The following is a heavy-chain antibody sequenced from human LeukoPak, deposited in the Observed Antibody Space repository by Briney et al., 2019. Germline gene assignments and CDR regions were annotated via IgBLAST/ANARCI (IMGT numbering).Heavy chain of an antibody. CDR2: FDPEDGET. Sequence: ASVKVSCKASGYTFTGYYMHWVRQAPGKGLEWMGGFDPEDGETIYAQKFQGRVTMTEDTSTDTAYMELSSLRSEDTAVYYCATGLVSIVVVPAATANDYWGQGTLVTVSS. CDR3: ATGLVSIVVVPAATANDY. J-gene: IGHJ4*02. D-gene: IGHD2-2*01. V-gene: IGHV1-24*01. CDR1: GYTFTGYY.